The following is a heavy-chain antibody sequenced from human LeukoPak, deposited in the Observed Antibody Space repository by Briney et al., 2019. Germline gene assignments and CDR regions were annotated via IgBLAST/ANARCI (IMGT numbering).Heavy chain of an antibody. CDR3: TRADTGRLHGLDM. J-gene: IGHJ3*02. CDR2: INGEGSSA. CDR1: GFTFSSYS. Sequence: PGGSLRLSCAASGFTFSSYSMNWVRQAPGKGLLWVSRINGEGSSAYYADSVKGRFTISRDNANNTLYLQMNSLRDEDTAVYYCTRADTGRLHGLDMWGQGTRVTVSS. V-gene: IGHV3-74*01. D-gene: IGHD5-18*01.